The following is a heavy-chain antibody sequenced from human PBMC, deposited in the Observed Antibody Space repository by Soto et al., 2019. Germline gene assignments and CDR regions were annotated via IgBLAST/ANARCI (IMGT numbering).Heavy chain of an antibody. D-gene: IGHD4-4*01. Sequence: QPGGSLRLSCAASGFTFSIDWMSWVRQAPGRGLEWVANIKEDGSEKYYVDSVKGRFTISRDNAKNSLYLQMSSLRPEDTAVYYCTRGHPSIYNYWGQGTLVTVSS. CDR2: IKEDGSEK. J-gene: IGHJ4*02. V-gene: IGHV3-7*01. CDR1: GFTFSIDW. CDR3: TRGHPSIYNY.